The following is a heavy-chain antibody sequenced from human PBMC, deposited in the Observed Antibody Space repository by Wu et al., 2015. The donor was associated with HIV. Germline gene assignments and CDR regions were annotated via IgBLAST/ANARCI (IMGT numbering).Heavy chain of an antibody. V-gene: IGHV1-2*02. CDR2: INPKSGAT. J-gene: IGHJ6*02. CDR1: GYTFSDYY. D-gene: IGHD3-10*01. CDR3: ATSYYGSGSYPTFYYYYAMDV. Sequence: QVQLVQSGAEVKKPGTSVKVSCKASGYTFSDYYMHWVRQAPGQGFEWMGWINPKSGATNVAQSFQGRVTLTRDTSISTAYMEVSSLTFGDTAVYYCATSYYGSGSYPTFYYYYAMDVWGQGTTVTVSS.